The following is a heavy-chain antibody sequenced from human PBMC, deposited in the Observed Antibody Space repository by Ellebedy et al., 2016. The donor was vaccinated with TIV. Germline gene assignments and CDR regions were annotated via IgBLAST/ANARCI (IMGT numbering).Heavy chain of an antibody. CDR1: GGSASRYF. J-gene: IGHJ6*03. CDR3: ATFNQYYTYLGV. CDR2: ISNRDRT. Sequence: SETLSLTXTVSGGSASRYFWSWIRQPAGKGLEWIGTISNRDRTDYNPSLKSRVFILVDASKNQFFLKLTSVTAADTAVYYCATFNQYYTYLGVWGKGTTVTVSS. D-gene: IGHD1-14*01. V-gene: IGHV4-59*04.